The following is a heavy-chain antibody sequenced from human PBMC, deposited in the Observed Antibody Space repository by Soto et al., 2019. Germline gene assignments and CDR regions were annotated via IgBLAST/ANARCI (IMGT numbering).Heavy chain of an antibody. Sequence: SETLSLTCAVSGGSISSSNWWSWVRQPPGKGLEWIGEIYHSGSTNYNPSPKSRVTISVDKSKNQFSLKLSSVTAADTAVYYCARVYMVRGFNWFDPWGQGTLVTVSS. V-gene: IGHV4-4*02. J-gene: IGHJ5*02. CDR1: GGSISSSNW. CDR2: IYHSGST. D-gene: IGHD3-10*01. CDR3: ARVYMVRGFNWFDP.